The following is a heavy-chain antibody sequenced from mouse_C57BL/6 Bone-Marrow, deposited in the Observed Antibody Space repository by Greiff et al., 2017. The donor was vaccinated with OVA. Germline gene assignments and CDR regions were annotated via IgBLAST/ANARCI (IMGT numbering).Heavy chain of an antibody. V-gene: IGHV1-64*01. CDR3: ARENYGSSRCFDV. CDR2: IHPTSGST. Sequence: QVQLKQPGAELVKPGASVKLSCKASGYTFTSYWMHWVKQRPGQGLEWIGMIHPTSGSTNYNEKFKSKATMTVDKSSSTAYMQLSSLTAEDTAVYYCARENYGSSRCFDVWGTGTTVTGSS. D-gene: IGHD1-1*01. CDR1: GYTFTSYW. J-gene: IGHJ1*03.